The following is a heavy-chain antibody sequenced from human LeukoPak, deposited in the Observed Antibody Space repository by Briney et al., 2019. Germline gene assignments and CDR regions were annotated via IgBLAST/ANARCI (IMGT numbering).Heavy chain of an antibody. V-gene: IGHV3-23*01. J-gene: IGHJ4*02. CDR1: GFTFNNYA. Sequence: GGSLRLSCAASGFTFNNYAMSWVRQAPGKGLEWVSGISGSGGSTYYADSVKGRFTISRESSKNTLWLQMNSLRAEDTAVYYCARLHYDVLTGPFDYWGQGTLVTVSS. CDR3: ARLHYDVLTGPFDY. D-gene: IGHD3-9*01. CDR2: ISGSGGST.